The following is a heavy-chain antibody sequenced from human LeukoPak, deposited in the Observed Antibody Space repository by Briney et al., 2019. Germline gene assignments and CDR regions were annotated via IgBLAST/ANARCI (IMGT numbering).Heavy chain of an antibody. Sequence: HPGGSLRLSCAASGFTFSSYGMHWVRQAPGKGLEWVAVIWYDGSNKYYADSVKGRFTISRDNSKNTLYLQMNSLRAEDTAVYYCARDGTGYSSGWYMSDYWGQGTLVTVSS. CDR1: GFTFSSYG. CDR2: IWYDGSNK. CDR3: ARDGTGYSSGWYMSDY. J-gene: IGHJ4*02. V-gene: IGHV3-33*01. D-gene: IGHD6-19*01.